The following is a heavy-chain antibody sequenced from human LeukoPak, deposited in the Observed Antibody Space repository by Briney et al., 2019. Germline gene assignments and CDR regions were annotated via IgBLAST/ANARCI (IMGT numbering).Heavy chain of an antibody. D-gene: IGHD6-19*01. Sequence: GGSLRLSCAASGFTFSSYAMSWVRQAPGKGLEWVSAISGSGGSTYYADFVKGRFTISRDNSKNTLYLQMNSLRAEDTAVYYCARGQSQWLVRVSDYWGQGTLVTVSS. J-gene: IGHJ4*02. CDR3: ARGQSQWLVRVSDY. CDR2: ISGSGGST. CDR1: GFTFSSYA. V-gene: IGHV3-23*01.